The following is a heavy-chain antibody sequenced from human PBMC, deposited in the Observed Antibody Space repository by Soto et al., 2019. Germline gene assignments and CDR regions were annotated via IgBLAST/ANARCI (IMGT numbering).Heavy chain of an antibody. CDR3: GADVGGYIYGFARP. CDR2: INPRTGST. CDR1: GYNFTTYD. Sequence: ASVKVSCKASGYNFTTYDMHWVRQAPGQGLEGVGIINPRTGSTTYAQKFQGRVTITADESTSTAYMELSSLRPEDTAVYYCGADVGGYIYGFARPWGPGSLVTVSS. V-gene: IGHV1-46*01. D-gene: IGHD4-17*01. J-gene: IGHJ5*02.